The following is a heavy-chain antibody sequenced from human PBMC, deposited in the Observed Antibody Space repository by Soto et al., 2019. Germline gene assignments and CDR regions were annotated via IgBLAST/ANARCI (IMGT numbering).Heavy chain of an antibody. Sequence: QVQLQESGPGLVKPSQTLSLTCTVSGGSISSGGYYWSWIRQHPGKGLEWIGYIYYSGSTYYNPSLKSRVTISVDTSKNQFSLKLSSVTAADTAVYYCARDSSGYTNYYYYGMDVWGQGTTVTVSS. J-gene: IGHJ6*02. CDR2: IYYSGST. V-gene: IGHV4-31*03. CDR3: ARDSSGYTNYYYYGMDV. D-gene: IGHD3-22*01. CDR1: GGSISSGGYY.